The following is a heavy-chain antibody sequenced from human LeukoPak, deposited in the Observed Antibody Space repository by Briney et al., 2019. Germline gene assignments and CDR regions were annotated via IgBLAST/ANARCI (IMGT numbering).Heavy chain of an antibody. CDR1: GYSISSHYY. D-gene: IGHD4-11*01. V-gene: IGHV4-38-2*02. Sequence: SETLPLTCSVSGYSISSHYYWGWIRQPPGKGLEWIGSIYHSGDTYFNPSLKTRVTISVDTSKKQSSLSLTSVTAADTAVYYCAKSTVEDYFDYWGQGTLVTVSS. CDR2: IYHSGDT. CDR3: AKSTVEDYFDY. J-gene: IGHJ4*02.